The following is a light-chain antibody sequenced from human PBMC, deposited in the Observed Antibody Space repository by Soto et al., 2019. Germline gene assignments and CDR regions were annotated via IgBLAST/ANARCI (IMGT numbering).Light chain of an antibody. CDR2: WAS. J-gene: IGKJ1*01. CDR3: QQYYEAPQT. V-gene: IGKV4-1*01. Sequence: DIVMTQSPDSLAVSLGERATINCKSSQSVLYSSNNKNYLAWYQQKPGQPPKLLIYWASTRESGVPDRFSGSGSGTDFTLTISSLQAEDVAVYYCQQYYEAPQTFGQGTKVEIK. CDR1: QSVLYSSNNKNY.